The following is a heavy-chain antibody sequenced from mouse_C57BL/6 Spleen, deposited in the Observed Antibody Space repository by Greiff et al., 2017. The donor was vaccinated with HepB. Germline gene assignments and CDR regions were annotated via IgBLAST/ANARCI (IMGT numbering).Heavy chain of an antibody. CDR3: VRHLGYYAMDY. CDR1: GFSFNTYA. V-gene: IGHV10-1*01. D-gene: IGHD2-10*02. J-gene: IGHJ4*01. CDR2: IRSKSNNYAT. Sequence: EAGGGLVQPKGSLKLSCAASGFSFNTYAMNWVRQAPGKGLEWVARIRSKSNNYATYYADSVKDRFTISRDDSESMLYLQMNNLKTEDTAMYYCVRHLGYYAMDYWGQGTSVTVSS.